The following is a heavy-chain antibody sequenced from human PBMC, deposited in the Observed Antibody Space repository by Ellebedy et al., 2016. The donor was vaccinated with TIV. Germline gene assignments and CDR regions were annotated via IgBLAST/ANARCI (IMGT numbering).Heavy chain of an antibody. Sequence: SETLSLTCTVSGSSISSYYWSWIRQPPGKGLEWIGYIYYSGSTNYNPSLKSRVTISVDTSKNQFSLKLSSVTAADTAVYYCIRGPGRGYPTDKWGPGALVTVSS. CDR3: IRGPGRGYPTDK. J-gene: IGHJ4*02. CDR2: IYYSGST. CDR1: GSSISSYY. V-gene: IGHV4-59*01. D-gene: IGHD5-12*01.